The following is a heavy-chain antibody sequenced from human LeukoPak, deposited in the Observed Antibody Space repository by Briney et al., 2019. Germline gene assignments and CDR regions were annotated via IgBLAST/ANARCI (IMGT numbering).Heavy chain of an antibody. CDR2: MYYSGST. D-gene: IGHD4-17*01. J-gene: IGHJ4*02. CDR3: VRGFDYAFYD. Sequence: PSETLSLTCAVSGVSISSGGFSWNWIRQAPGKGLEWVGFMYYSGSTHYNPSLKSRITILLDTSKNQFSLNLSSVTAADTAVYYCVRGFDYAFYDWGQGTLVTVSS. V-gene: IGHV4-30-4*07. CDR1: GVSISSGGFS.